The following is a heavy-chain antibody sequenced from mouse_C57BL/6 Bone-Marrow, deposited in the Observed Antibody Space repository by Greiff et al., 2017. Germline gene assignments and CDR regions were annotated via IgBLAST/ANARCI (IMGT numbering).Heavy chain of an antibody. CDR2: IYPGSGNT. J-gene: IGHJ1*03. D-gene: IGHD2-4*01. CDR3: AREGIYYDYTWYFDV. V-gene: IGHV1-76*01. Sequence: QVQLQQSGAELVRPGASVKLSCKASGYTFTDYYINWVKQRPGQGLEWIARIYPGSGNTYYNEKFKGKATLTAEKSSSTAYMQLSSLTSEYSAVYFCAREGIYYDYTWYFDVWGTGTTVTVSS. CDR1: GYTFTDYY.